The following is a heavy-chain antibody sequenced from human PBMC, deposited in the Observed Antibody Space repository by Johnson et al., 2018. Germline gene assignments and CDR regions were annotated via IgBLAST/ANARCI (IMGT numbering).Heavy chain of an antibody. D-gene: IGHD1-1*01. CDR2: IWHDGSNK. CDR1: GFTFKSYG. J-gene: IGHJ6*02. CDR3: GEVGWNDPRPPGGDV. V-gene: IGHV3-33*03. Sequence: QVQLVQSGGGVVQPGRSLRLSCAASGFTFKSYGMHWVRQAPGKGLEWVAVIWHDGSNKYYADSVKGRLTISRDDSKNTLYLEMNGLGAEDTGVYYCGEVGWNDPRPPGGDVWGQGTTVTVSS.